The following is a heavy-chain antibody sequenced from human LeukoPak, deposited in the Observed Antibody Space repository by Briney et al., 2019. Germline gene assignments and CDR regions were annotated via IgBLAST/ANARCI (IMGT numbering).Heavy chain of an antibody. V-gene: IGHV4-30-2*01. Sequence: SQTLSLTCAVSGGSISSGGYSWSWIRQPPGKGLEWIGYIYRSGSTYYNPSLKSRVTISVDRSKNQFSLKLSSVTAADTAVYYCARDYRGWYYFDYWGQGTLVTVSS. CDR2: IYRSGST. CDR3: ARDYRGWYYFDY. J-gene: IGHJ4*02. D-gene: IGHD6-19*01. CDR1: GGSISSGGYS.